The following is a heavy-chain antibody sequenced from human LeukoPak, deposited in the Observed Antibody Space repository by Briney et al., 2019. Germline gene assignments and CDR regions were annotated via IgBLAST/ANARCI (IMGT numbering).Heavy chain of an antibody. J-gene: IGHJ4*02. D-gene: IGHD6-6*01. V-gene: IGHV3-30-3*01. CDR1: GFTFSSYA. Sequence: GGSLRLSCAASGFTFSSYAMHWVRQAPGKGLEWVAVISYDGSNKYCADSVKGRFTISRDNSKNTLYLQMNSPRAEDTAVYYCAREMGRPARGMEGIYFDYWGQGTLVTVSS. CDR2: ISYDGSNK. CDR3: AREMGRPARGMEGIYFDY.